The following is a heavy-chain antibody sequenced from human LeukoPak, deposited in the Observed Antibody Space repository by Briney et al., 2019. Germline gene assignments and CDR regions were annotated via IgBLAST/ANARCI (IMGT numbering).Heavy chain of an antibody. CDR2: INHSGST. CDR1: GGSFSGYY. J-gene: IGHJ5*02. Sequence: SETLSLTCAVYGGSFSGYYWIWIRQSPGKGLEWIGEINHSGSTNYNPSLKSRVTMSVDTSKNQFSLKVRSVTAADTAVYYCAAQWLASNWFGPWGQGTLVTVSS. D-gene: IGHD6-19*01. V-gene: IGHV4-34*01. CDR3: AAQWLASNWFGP.